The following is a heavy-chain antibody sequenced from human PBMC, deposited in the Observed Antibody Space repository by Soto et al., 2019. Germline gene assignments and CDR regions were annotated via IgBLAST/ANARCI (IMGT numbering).Heavy chain of an antibody. V-gene: IGHV3-11*06. CDR3: ARLTVTPNYAMDV. CDR1: GFILRDYY. J-gene: IGHJ6*02. CDR2: ISSGGTYI. D-gene: IGHD4-17*01. Sequence: PGGSLRLSCAASGFILRDYYMTWIRQAPGKGLDYISYISSGGTYISYADSVKGRFTISRDNAKNSLFLQLNSLRAEDTGVYFCARLTVTPNYAMDVWGQGNTVTVSS.